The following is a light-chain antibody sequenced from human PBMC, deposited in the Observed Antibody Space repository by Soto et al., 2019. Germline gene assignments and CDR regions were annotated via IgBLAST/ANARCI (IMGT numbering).Light chain of an antibody. V-gene: IGLV2-14*01. Sequence: QPASVSGSPGQSITISCTGTSSDVGGYNYVSWYQQHPGKAPKLMIYEVSNRPSGVSNRFSGSKSGNTASLTISGLQAEDEADYYCSSYAGSNILYVFGTGTKLTVL. CDR3: SSYAGSNILYV. CDR2: EVS. CDR1: SSDVGGYNY. J-gene: IGLJ1*01.